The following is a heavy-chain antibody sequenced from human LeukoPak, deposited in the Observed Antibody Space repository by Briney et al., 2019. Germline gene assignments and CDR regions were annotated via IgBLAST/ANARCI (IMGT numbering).Heavy chain of an antibody. J-gene: IGHJ4*02. V-gene: IGHV3-21*04. D-gene: IGHD1-26*01. CDR1: GFTFSSYS. CDR2: ISSSSSYI. Sequence: GGSLRLSCAASGFTFSSYSMNWVRQAPGKGLEWVSSISSSSSYIYYADSVKGRFTISRDNSKNTLYLQMNSLRAEDTAVYYCAKLKGIVGATSVDYWGRGTLVTVSS. CDR3: AKLKGIVGATSVDY.